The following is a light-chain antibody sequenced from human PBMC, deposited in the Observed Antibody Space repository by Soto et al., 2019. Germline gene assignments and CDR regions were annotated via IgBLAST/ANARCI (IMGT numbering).Light chain of an antibody. V-gene: IGLV3-21*04. Sequence: SYELTQPPSVSVAPGKTARITCGGNNIGSKSVHWYQQKPGQAPVLVIYYDNARPSGIPERFSGSNSGNTATLTISRVEAGDEADYYCQVWDSSSDHRVFGTGTKLTVL. CDR2: YDN. CDR1: NIGSKS. J-gene: IGLJ1*01. CDR3: QVWDSSSDHRV.